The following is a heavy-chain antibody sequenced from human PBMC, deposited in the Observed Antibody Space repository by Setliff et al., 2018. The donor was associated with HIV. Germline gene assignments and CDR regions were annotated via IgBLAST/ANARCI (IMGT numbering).Heavy chain of an antibody. CDR3: ARGGTSSNWFGP. V-gene: IGHV4-59*01. D-gene: IGHD2-2*01. CDR2: IYNSVTT. Sequence: SETLSLTCIVSGASISSNTWSWIRQSPGKGLQWIGFIYNSVTTNYNPSLKSRVTISLDTSKNQFSLKLTSVTAADTAVYYCARGGTSSNWFGPWGQGTLVTVSS. J-gene: IGHJ5*02. CDR1: GASISSNT.